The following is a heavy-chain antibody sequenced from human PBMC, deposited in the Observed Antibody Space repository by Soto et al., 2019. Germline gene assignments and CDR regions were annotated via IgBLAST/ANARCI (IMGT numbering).Heavy chain of an antibody. Sequence: PSETLSLTCAVSSGSISSSNWWSWVRQPPGKGLELIGEIYHSGSTNYNPSLKSRVTISVDKSKNQFSLKLSSVTAADTAVYYCARALVPVLRFLETYYYYYMDVWGKGTTVTVSS. J-gene: IGHJ6*03. CDR3: ARALVPVLRFLETYYYYYMDV. V-gene: IGHV4-4*02. CDR2: IYHSGST. D-gene: IGHD3-3*01. CDR1: SGSISSSNW.